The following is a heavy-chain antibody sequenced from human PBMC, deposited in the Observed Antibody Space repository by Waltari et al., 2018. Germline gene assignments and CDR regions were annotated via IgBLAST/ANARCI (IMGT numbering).Heavy chain of an antibody. J-gene: IGHJ3*02. CDR2: SISKIDGGAT. V-gene: IGHV3-15*01. CDR3: TTDQGRI. Sequence: EVQVVESGGGLVKSGGSLRLSCTASGFTFSKAWMHWVGQAPGKGLEWVGRSISKIDGGATDYAAPVKDRFTISRDDSKNTLYLQMDSLKTEDTAVYYCTTDQGRIWGQGTVVTVSS. CDR1: GFTFSKAW.